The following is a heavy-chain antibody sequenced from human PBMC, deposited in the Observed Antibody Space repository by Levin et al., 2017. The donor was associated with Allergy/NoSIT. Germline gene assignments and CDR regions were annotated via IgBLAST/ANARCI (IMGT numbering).Heavy chain of an antibody. J-gene: IGHJ5*02. CDR1: GGSISSNNYY. D-gene: IGHD1-26*01. Sequence: SETLSLTCTVSGGSISSNNYYWGWIRQPPGKGLEWIGSISYTGTTYYNPSLKSRVTISVDTSKNHFSLKLSSVTAADTSVYYCARRVNAIVGASGGVDPWGQGTLVTVSS. CDR3: ARRVNAIVGASGGVDP. CDR2: ISYTGTT. V-gene: IGHV4-39*02.